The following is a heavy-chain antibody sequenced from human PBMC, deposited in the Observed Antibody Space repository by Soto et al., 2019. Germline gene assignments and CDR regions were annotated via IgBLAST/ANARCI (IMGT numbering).Heavy chain of an antibody. D-gene: IGHD6-13*01. V-gene: IGHV2-5*02. CDR1: GFSLSTSGVG. CDR3: AHLRGYSSSWSFDY. Sequence: QITLKESGPTLVKPTQTLTLTCTFSGFSLSTSGVGVGWIRQPPGKALEWLALIYWDDDKHYSPSLKSRLTITKDTPNNHVVLKLTNTDPVDTATYYCAHLRGYSSSWSFDYWGQGTLVTVSS. CDR2: IYWDDDK. J-gene: IGHJ4*02.